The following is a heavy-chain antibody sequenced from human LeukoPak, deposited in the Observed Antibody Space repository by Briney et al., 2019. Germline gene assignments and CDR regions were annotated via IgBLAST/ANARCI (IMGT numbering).Heavy chain of an antibody. Sequence: SETLSLTCTVSGGSISSYYWSWIRQPPGKGLEWIGYIYYSGSTNYNPSLKSRVTISVDTSKNQFLLKLSSVTAADTAVYYCARAELEGYFDYWGQGTLVTVSS. D-gene: IGHD1-26*01. V-gene: IGHV4-59*01. CDR2: IYYSGST. J-gene: IGHJ4*02. CDR1: GGSISSYY. CDR3: ARAELEGYFDY.